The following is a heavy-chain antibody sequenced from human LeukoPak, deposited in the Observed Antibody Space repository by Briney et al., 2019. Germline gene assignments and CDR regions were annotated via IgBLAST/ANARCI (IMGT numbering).Heavy chain of an antibody. J-gene: IGHJ4*02. CDR3: ARDLGHTGYDLYDY. CDR2: MKQDGSEK. V-gene: IGHV3-7*01. CDR1: GINFRGYW. Sequence: PGGPLRLSCAVSGINFRGYWMAWVRQAPGKGLEWVANMKQDGSEKYYVDSVKGRFTISRDNAKNSLYLEMSSLRVEDTAVYYCARDLGHTGYDLYDYWGQGTLVTVSS. D-gene: IGHD5-12*01.